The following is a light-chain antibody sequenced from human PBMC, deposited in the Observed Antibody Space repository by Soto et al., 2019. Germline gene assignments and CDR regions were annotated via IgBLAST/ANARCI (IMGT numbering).Light chain of an antibody. Sequence: QSALTQPRSVSGSPGQSVTFSCTGTSSDVGAYIYVSWYQQHPGKAPKLIIYDVIKRPSGVPDRFSGSKSGNTASLTISGLQAEDEADYYCCSYTSSSTLGVFGTGTKVTVL. CDR1: SSDVGAYIY. J-gene: IGLJ1*01. V-gene: IGLV2-11*01. CDR3: CSYTSSSTLGV. CDR2: DVI.